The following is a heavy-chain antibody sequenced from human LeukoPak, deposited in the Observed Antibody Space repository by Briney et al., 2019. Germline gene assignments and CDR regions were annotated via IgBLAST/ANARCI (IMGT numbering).Heavy chain of an antibody. V-gene: IGHV3-21*01. J-gene: IGHJ4*02. Sequence: PGGSLRLSCAASGFTFSSYAMSWVRQAPGKGLEWVSSISSSSSYIYYADSVKGRFTISRDNAKNSLYLQMNSLRAEDTAVYYCARDMEYSSSWQYYFDYWGQGTLVTVSS. CDR1: GFTFSSYA. CDR3: ARDMEYSSSWQYYFDY. D-gene: IGHD6-13*01. CDR2: ISSSSSYI.